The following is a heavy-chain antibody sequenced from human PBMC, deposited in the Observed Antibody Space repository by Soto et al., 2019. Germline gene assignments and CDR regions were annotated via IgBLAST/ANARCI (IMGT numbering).Heavy chain of an antibody. CDR2: INPGNGNT. D-gene: IGHD2-21*01. J-gene: IGHJ6*02. CDR1: GYTYISYS. Sequence: ASVKVSCKASGYTYISYSMHWVRQAPGQRLEWMGWINPGNGNTKYSQKFQGRVTNTRDTSASTAYMELSSLRSEDTAVYYCARVKYCGGDCYSMDVWGQGTTVTVSS. CDR3: ARVKYCGGDCYSMDV. V-gene: IGHV1-3*01.